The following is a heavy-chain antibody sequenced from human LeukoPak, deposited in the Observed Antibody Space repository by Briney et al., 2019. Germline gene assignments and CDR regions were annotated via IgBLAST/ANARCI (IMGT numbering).Heavy chain of an antibody. CDR2: ISGSGGAI. J-gene: IGHJ4*02. V-gene: IGHV3-48*02. D-gene: IGHD2-15*01. CDR3: ARIRSGGYFDY. CDR1: GFTFSGYS. Sequence: GGSLRLSCAASGFTFSGYSMNWVRQAPGKGLEWVSYISGSGGAIDYADSVKGRFTISRDNAKNSLYLQMNSLRDGDTAVYHCARIRSGGYFDYWGQGALVTVSS.